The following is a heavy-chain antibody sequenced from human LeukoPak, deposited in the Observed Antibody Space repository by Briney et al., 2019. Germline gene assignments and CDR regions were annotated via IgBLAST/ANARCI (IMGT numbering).Heavy chain of an antibody. CDR3: ARDGVLRHFDWLYYFDY. V-gene: IGHV3-11*01. D-gene: IGHD3-9*01. J-gene: IGHJ4*02. CDR2: ISSSGSTK. Sequence: PGGSLRLSCAASGFTFSDYYMFWIRQAPGKGLEWVSYISSSGSTKYCADSVKGRFTISRDNAKNSLYLQMNSLRAEDTAVYYCARDGVLRHFDWLYYFDYWGQGTLVTVSS. CDR1: GFTFSDYY.